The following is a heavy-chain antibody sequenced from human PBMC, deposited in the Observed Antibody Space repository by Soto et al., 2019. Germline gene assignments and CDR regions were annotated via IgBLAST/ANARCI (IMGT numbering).Heavy chain of an antibody. CDR3: ASGTNGDFFVS. V-gene: IGHV3-11*01. J-gene: IGHJ4*02. Sequence: QVQLVESGGGLVKPGGSLRLSCAASGFTFSDYYMSWIRQAPGKGLEWVSYISSRSSTIFYADSVKGRFTISRENVKNSLYMQMNSLRAEDTAVYYCASGTNGDFFVSWGQGILVTVSS. D-gene: IGHD2-8*01. CDR2: ISSRSSTI. CDR1: GFTFSDYY.